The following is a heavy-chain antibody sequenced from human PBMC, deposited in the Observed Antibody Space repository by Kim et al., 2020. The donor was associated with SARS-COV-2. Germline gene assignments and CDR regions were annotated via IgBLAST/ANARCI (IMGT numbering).Heavy chain of an antibody. CDR2: IINDGSYT. CDR3: VRDSLRGVNYYYD. CDR1: GFTFSAHW. Sequence: GGSLRLSCAASGFTFSAHWMHWVRQVPGKGLVLVSRIINDGSYTSYADAVKGRFTISRDNAKNTLYLQINSLRVEDTAIYFCVRDSLRGVNYYYDWGQGTLVTVSS. D-gene: IGHD3-10*01. J-gene: IGHJ4*02. V-gene: IGHV3-74*01.